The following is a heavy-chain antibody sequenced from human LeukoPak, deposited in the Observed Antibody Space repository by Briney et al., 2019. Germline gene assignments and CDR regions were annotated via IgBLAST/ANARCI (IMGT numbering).Heavy chain of an antibody. D-gene: IGHD3-10*01. CDR2: IYTSGST. Sequence: SETLSLTCTVSGGSISSSSYYWSWIRQPAGKGLEWIGRIYTSGSTNYNPSLKSRVTISVDTSKNQLSLKLSSVTAADTAVYYCARVLGGSEDWGQGTLVTVSS. CDR1: GGSISSSSYY. CDR3: ARVLGGSED. V-gene: IGHV4-61*02. J-gene: IGHJ4*02.